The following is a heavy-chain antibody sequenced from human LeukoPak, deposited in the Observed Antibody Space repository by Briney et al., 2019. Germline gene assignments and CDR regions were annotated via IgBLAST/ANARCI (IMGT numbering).Heavy chain of an antibody. Sequence: SQTLSLTCAISGDAVSSNTAAWNWIRQSPSRGLEWLGRTYYRSKWNTDYAASVQNRITINPDTSTNQFSLQLKSATPEDTAVYYCSRQRSTSTYYFGLDLWGQGTTVTVSS. CDR3: SRQRSTSTYYFGLDL. V-gene: IGHV6-1*01. CDR2: TYYRSKWNT. D-gene: IGHD6-6*01. CDR1: GDAVSSNTAA. J-gene: IGHJ6*02.